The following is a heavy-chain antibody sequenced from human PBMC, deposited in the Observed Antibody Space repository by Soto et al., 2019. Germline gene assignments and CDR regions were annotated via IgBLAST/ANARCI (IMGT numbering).Heavy chain of an antibody. Sequence: ASVKVSCKASGYIFTGNYMHWVRQAPGQGLEYMGWINPNNVATNYAQNFQGRVTMTWDTSISTAYMEVRRLRSDDTAVYYCAPHYPDSSGYFDHWGQGTLVTVSS. CDR1: GYIFTGNY. CDR3: APHYPDSSGYFDH. J-gene: IGHJ4*02. D-gene: IGHD3-22*01. CDR2: INPNNVAT. V-gene: IGHV1-2*02.